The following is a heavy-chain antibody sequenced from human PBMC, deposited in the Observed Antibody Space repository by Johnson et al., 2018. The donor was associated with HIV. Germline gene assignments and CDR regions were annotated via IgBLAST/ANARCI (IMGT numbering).Heavy chain of an antibody. Sequence: QVQVVESGGGVVQPGRSLRLSCAASGFTFSSYGMQWVRQAPGKGLEWVAVIWYDGSNKYYEDSVKGRFTISRDNSENTLYLQMDSLRAEDTAMYYCAIIPAGNSFAVWGQGTMVTVSS. V-gene: IGHV3-33*01. CDR2: IWYDGSNK. J-gene: IGHJ3*01. D-gene: IGHD2-21*01. CDR3: AIIPAGNSFAV. CDR1: GFTFSSYG.